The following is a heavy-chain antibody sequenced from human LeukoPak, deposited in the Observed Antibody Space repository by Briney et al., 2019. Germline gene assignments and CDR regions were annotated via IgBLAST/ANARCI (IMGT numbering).Heavy chain of an antibody. CDR3: ARGGDWPDRPFDY. Sequence: GGSLRLSCAVSGFTFSSHWMGWVRQSSGKGLEWVANIMGDEAKKYYVDSVKGRFTISRDNAKNSLYLQMNSLRGEDTAVYFCARGGDWPDRPFDYWGQGALVAVPS. V-gene: IGHV3-7*01. J-gene: IGHJ4*02. CDR1: GFTFSSHW. CDR2: IMGDEAKK. D-gene: IGHD2-21*02.